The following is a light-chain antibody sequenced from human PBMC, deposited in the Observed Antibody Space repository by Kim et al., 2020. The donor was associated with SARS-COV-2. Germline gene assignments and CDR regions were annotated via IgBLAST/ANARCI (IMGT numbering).Light chain of an antibody. CDR1: QSVTSY. CDR3: QQRSNWPWG. V-gene: IGKV3-11*01. CDR2: DAS. J-gene: IGKJ1*01. Sequence: EIVLTQSPATLSLSPGERATLSCRASQSVTSYLARYQEKPGQAPRLLIYDASNRASGVPARFSGSGSATDCTLTISSLEPEDFAVYNCQQRSNWPWGFGQGTKVDIK.